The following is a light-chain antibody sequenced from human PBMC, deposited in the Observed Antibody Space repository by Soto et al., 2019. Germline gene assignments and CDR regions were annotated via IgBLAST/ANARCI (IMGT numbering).Light chain of an antibody. CDR3: QQSYSTPRT. CDR2: AAS. CDR1: QSISSY. J-gene: IGKJ2*01. V-gene: IGKV1-39*01. Sequence: DIQMTQSPSSLSASVGDRVTITCRASQSISSYLNWDQQKPGKAPKLLIYAASSLQSGVPSRFSGSGSGTDFTLTISRLQPEDCATYYCQQSYSTPRTVGQGTKREIK.